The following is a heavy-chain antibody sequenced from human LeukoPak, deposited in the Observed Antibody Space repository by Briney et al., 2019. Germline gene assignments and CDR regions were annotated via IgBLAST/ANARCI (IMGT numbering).Heavy chain of an antibody. CDR1: GFTFSSYS. CDR2: ISSGSSYI. D-gene: IGHD3-22*01. Sequence: GGSLRLSCAASGFTFSSYSMNWVRQAPGKGLEWVSSISSGSSYIYYADSVKGRFTISRDNAKSSLYLQMTSLRAEDTAVYYCARSSSVNYDSSGYSALDYWGQGTLVTVSS. J-gene: IGHJ4*02. CDR3: ARSSSVNYDSSGYSALDY. V-gene: IGHV3-21*01.